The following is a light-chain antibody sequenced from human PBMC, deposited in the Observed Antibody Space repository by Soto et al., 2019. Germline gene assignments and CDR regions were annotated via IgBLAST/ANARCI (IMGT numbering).Light chain of an antibody. J-gene: IGKJ2*01. CDR1: QSVSSSY. CDR3: PQYGSSPYT. CDR2: GAS. V-gene: IGKV3-20*01. Sequence: EIVLTQSPGTLSLSPGERATLSCRASQSVSSSYLAWYQQKPGQAPRLLIYGASSRATGIPDRFSGSGSGTDFTLTISRLEPEDFAVYYCPQYGSSPYTFGQGTKLKIK.